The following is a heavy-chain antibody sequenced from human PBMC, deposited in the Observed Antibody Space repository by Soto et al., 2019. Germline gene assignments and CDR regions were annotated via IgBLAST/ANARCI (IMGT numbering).Heavy chain of an antibody. V-gene: IGHV3-7*01. Sequence: EVQLVEAGGGLVQPGGSLRLSCAASGFTFSSYWMSWVRQAPGKGLEWVANIKQDGSEKYYVDSVKGRFTISRDNAKNSLYLQMNSLRAEDTAVYYCARDRVRVALPDYYYGMDVWGQGTTVTVSS. CDR3: ARDRVRVALPDYYYGMDV. CDR1: GFTFSSYW. J-gene: IGHJ6*02. D-gene: IGHD2-15*01. CDR2: IKQDGSEK.